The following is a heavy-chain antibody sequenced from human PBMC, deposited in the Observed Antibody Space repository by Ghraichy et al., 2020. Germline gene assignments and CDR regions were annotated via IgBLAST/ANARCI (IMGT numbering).Heavy chain of an antibody. J-gene: IGHJ4*02. CDR2: FSENGPST. V-gene: IGHV3-23*01. CDR3: ASPGRNYYESSGFAPFDY. D-gene: IGHD3-22*01. CDR1: GFTFSNYA. Sequence: GVLNISCAASGFTFSNYAMSWVRQAPGKGLEWVSAFSENGPSTLYADSVKGRFLISRDNSKNTLYLQMNSLRGEDTAVYYCASPGRNYYESSGFAPFDYWGQGTLVTVSS.